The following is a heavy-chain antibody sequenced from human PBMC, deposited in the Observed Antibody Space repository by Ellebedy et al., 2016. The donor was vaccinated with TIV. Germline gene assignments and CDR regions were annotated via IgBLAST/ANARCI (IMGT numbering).Heavy chain of an antibody. D-gene: IGHD2-2*02. CDR1: GFTFSSYS. Sequence: GESLKISCAASGFTFSSYSMNWVRQAPGKGLEWVSSISSSSSYIYYADSVKGRFTISRDNAKNSLYLQMNSLRAEDTAVYYCARVDIVVVPAAIQGGFYYYYYMDVWGKGTTVTVSS. CDR2: ISSSSSYI. V-gene: IGHV3-21*01. J-gene: IGHJ6*03. CDR3: ARVDIVVVPAAIQGGFYYYYYMDV.